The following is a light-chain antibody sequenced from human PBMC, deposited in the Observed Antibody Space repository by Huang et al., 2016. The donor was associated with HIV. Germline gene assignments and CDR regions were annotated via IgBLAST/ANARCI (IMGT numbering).Light chain of an antibody. CDR3: QQTYNTPHT. J-gene: IGKJ1*01. CDR1: QSIDSY. CDR2: TAS. Sequence: DIQVTQSPSSLSASVGDRLTITCRESQSIDSYLNWYQQKPGKAPKLLINTASTLQSGVPSRFSGSGSGTDFTLTIKSLQPEDFAVYYCQQTYNTPHTFGQGTKVEIK. V-gene: IGKV1-39*01.